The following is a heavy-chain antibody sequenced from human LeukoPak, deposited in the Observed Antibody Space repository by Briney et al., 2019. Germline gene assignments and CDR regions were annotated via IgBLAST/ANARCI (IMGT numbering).Heavy chain of an antibody. J-gene: IGHJ5*02. CDR2: MNPNSGNT. CDR1: GYTFTSYD. Sequence: ASVKVSCKASGYTFTSYDINWVRQATGQGLEWMGWMNPNSGNTGYAQKFQGRVTMTRNTSISTAYMELSSLRSEDTAVYYCARGGYCSGGSCPYNWFDPWGQGTLVTVSS. D-gene: IGHD2-15*01. CDR3: ARGGYCSGGSCPYNWFDP. V-gene: IGHV1-8*01.